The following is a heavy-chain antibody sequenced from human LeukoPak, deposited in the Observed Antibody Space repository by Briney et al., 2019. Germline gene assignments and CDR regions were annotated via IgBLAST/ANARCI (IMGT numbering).Heavy chain of an antibody. Sequence: GGSLRLSCAASGFTFSSFSMNWVRQAPGKGLEWVSYIITSTSTISYADSVKGRFTISRDNAKNPLYLQMNSLRAEDTAVYYCAREVAVSGSYSFDYWGQGTLVTVSS. CDR2: IITSTSTI. CDR3: AREVAVSGSYSFDY. CDR1: GFTFSSFS. V-gene: IGHV3-48*01. J-gene: IGHJ4*02. D-gene: IGHD1-26*01.